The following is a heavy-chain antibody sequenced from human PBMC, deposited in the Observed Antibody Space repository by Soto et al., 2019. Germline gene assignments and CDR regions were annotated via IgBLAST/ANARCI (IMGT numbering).Heavy chain of an antibody. CDR2: ISYDGSNK. V-gene: IGHV3-30*18. D-gene: IGHD2-2*01. Sequence: QVQLVESGGGVVQPGKSLRLSCAASGFTFSSYGMHWVRQAPGKGLEWVAVISYDGSNKYYADSVKGRFTISRDNSKKPLYLQRNSLRAEDTAVYYCAKDNCISTSCYRLYNWFDPWGQGTLVTVSS. CDR1: GFTFSSYG. J-gene: IGHJ5*02. CDR3: AKDNCISTSCYRLYNWFDP.